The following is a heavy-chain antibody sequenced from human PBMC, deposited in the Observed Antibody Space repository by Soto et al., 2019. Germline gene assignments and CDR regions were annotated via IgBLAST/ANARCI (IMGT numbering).Heavy chain of an antibody. Sequence: SETLSLTCTVSGGSISSGDYYWSWIRQPPGKGLEWIGYIYYSGSTYYNPSPKSRVTISVDTSKNQFSLKLSSVTAADTAVYYCAREVTSFGYFDLWGRGTLVTVSS. J-gene: IGHJ2*01. CDR1: GGSISSGDYY. D-gene: IGHD5-18*01. CDR3: AREVTSFGYFDL. CDR2: IYYSGST. V-gene: IGHV4-30-4*01.